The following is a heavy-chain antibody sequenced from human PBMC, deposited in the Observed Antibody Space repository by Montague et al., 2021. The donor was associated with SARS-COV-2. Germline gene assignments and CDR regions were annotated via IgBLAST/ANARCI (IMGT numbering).Heavy chain of an antibody. V-gene: IGHV4-39*07. Sequence: SETRSLTCTVSGDSISHSNYYWGWIRQPPGKGLEWIGSIYYSGSTYYNPSLKSRVTISVDTSKNQVSLKLNSVTATDTAVYYCARVRQWLVPFDYWGQGTLVTVSS. CDR2: IYYSGST. D-gene: IGHD6-19*01. CDR1: GDSISHSNYY. J-gene: IGHJ4*02. CDR3: ARVRQWLVPFDY.